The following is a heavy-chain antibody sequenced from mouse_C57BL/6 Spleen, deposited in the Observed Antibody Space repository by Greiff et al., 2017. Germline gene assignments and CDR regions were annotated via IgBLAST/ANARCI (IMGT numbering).Heavy chain of an antibody. CDR2: IHPSDSDT. CDR3: LITTVVGTGYFGV. V-gene: IGHV1-74*01. J-gene: IGHJ1*03. D-gene: IGHD1-1*01. Sequence: QVQLQQPGAELVKPGASVKVSCKASGYTFTSYWMHWVKQRPGQGLEWIGRIHPSDSDTNYNQKFKGKATLTVDKSSSTAYMRLSSLTSEDSAVYYCLITTVVGTGYFGVWGTGTTVTVSS. CDR1: GYTFTSYW.